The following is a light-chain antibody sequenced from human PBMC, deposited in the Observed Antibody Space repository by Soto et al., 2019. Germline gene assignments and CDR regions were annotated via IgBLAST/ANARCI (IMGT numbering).Light chain of an antibody. CDR3: QQRDIWPWT. V-gene: IGKV3D-11*01. J-gene: IGKJ1*01. Sequence: VMTLSPAAVSVTPGDTATLSCRASQGLSSNLAWYQQKPGQAPRLLIYGASSRATGIPDRFSGSGSGTDFTLTISSLEPEDFAVYYCQQRDIWPWTSAQGGKADI. CDR1: QGLSSN. CDR2: GAS.